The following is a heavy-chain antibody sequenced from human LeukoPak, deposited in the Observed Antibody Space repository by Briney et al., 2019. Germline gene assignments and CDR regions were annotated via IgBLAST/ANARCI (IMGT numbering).Heavy chain of an antibody. Sequence: SETLSLTCAVYGGSFSGYYWSWIRQPPGKGLEWIGEINHSGSTNYNPSLKSRVTISVDTSKNQFSLKLSSVTAADTAVYFCARWVCSSTSCYYFDYWGQGTLVVVSS. V-gene: IGHV4-34*01. D-gene: IGHD2-2*01. CDR2: INHSGST. J-gene: IGHJ4*02. CDR3: ARWVCSSTSCYYFDY. CDR1: GGSFSGYY.